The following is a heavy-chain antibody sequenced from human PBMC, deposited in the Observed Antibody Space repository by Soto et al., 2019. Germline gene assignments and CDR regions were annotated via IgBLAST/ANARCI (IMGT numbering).Heavy chain of an antibody. Sequence: QVQLVQSGAEVKKPGSSVKVSCKASGGTFSSYAISWVRQAPGQGLEWMGEIIPIFGSAHYAQKFQCRDTITAGXPISTAYMDLSSLRFKDXAAYXXXXXXXXXXXXSGYRYYD. D-gene: IGHD3-22*01. CDR1: GGTFSSYA. CDR3: XXXXXXXXXXSGYRYYD. V-gene: IGHV1-69*01. J-gene: IGHJ6*03. CDR2: IIPIFGSA.